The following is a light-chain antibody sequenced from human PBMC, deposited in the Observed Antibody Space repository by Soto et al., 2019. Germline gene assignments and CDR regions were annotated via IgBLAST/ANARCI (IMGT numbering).Light chain of an antibody. CDR1: QSISSW. CDR3: QQYNSYPET. CDR2: DAS. V-gene: IGKV1-5*01. Sequence: IRMTQSAATLSAYVGDRVTITCRASQSISSWLAWYQQKPGKAPKLLIYDASSLESGVPSRFSGSGSGTEFTLTISSLQPDDFATYYCQQYNSYPETFGQGTKVDIK. J-gene: IGKJ1*01.